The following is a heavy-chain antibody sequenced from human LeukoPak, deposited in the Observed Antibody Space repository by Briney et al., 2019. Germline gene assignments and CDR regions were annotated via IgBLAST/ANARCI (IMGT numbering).Heavy chain of an antibody. J-gene: IGHJ3*02. CDR2: IYHSGST. CDR1: GVSINSYY. D-gene: IGHD3-22*01. V-gene: IGHV4-59*12. CDR3: ARPYYDSSGYLVDAFDI. Sequence: NPSETLSLTCTVSGVSINSYYWSWIRQPPGKGLEWIGEIYHSGSTNYNPSLKSRVTISVDKSKNQFSLKLSSVTAADTAVYYCARPYYDSSGYLVDAFDIWGQGTMVTVSS.